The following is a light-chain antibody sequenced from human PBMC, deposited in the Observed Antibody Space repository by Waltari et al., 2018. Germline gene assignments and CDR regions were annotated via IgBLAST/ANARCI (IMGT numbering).Light chain of an antibody. V-gene: IGLV2-8*01. CDR3: SSYAGNNVV. Sequence: QSALTQHPSASGSPGQSVTISGTGTSSDGGGYNYVSWYQQHPGQAPKFLIYEVSKRPSGVPDRFSGSKSGNTASLTVSGLQAEYEADYYCSSYAGNNVVFGGGTKLTVL. J-gene: IGLJ2*01. CDR1: SSDGGGYNY. CDR2: EVS.